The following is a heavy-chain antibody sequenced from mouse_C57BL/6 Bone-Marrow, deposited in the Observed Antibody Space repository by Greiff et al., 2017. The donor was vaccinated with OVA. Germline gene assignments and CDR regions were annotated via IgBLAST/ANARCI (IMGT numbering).Heavy chain of an antibody. CDR2: IDPSDSYT. V-gene: IGHV1-69*01. D-gene: IGHD1-1*01. J-gene: IGHJ2*01. CDR1: GYTFTSYW. Sequence: QVQLQQPGAELVMPGASVKLSCKASGYTFTSYWMHWVKQRPGQGLEWIGEIDPSDSYTNYNQKFKGKSTLTVDKSSSTAYMQLSSLTSEDSAVYYCARSITTVVGFDYWGQGTTLTVSS. CDR3: ARSITTVVGFDY.